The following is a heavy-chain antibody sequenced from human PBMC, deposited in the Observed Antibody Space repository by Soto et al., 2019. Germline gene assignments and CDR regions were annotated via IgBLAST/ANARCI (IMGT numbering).Heavy chain of an antibody. CDR2: ISWNSGSI. Sequence: GGSLRLSCAASGFTFDDYAMHWVRQAPGKGLEWVSGISWNSGSIGYADSVKGRFTISRDNAKNSLYLQMNSLRAEDTAFYYCAKDVVVVAAVGAGAFDIWGQGTMVTV. V-gene: IGHV3-9*01. J-gene: IGHJ3*02. CDR1: GFTFDDYA. CDR3: AKDVVVVAAVGAGAFDI. D-gene: IGHD2-15*01.